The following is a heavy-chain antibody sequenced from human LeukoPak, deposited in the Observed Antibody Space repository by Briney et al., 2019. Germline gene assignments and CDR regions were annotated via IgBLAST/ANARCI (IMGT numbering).Heavy chain of an antibody. CDR3: ARDGGAVVTGNYFDY. J-gene: IGHJ4*02. D-gene: IGHD4-23*01. CDR2: ISSSGRTI. CDR1: GFTLSSYE. V-gene: IGHV3-48*03. Sequence: PGGSLRLSCAASGFTLSSYEMNWVRQAPGKGLEWVSYISSSGRTIYYADSVKGRFTISRDNAKKSSYLQMNSLRAEDTAVYYCARDGGAVVTGNYFDYWGQGALVTVSS.